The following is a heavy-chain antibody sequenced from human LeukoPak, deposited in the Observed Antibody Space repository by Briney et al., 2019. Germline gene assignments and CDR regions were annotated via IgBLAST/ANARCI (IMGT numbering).Heavy chain of an antibody. Sequence: PGGSLRLSCAASGFTFSSYAMSWVRQAPGKGLEWVSAISGSGGSTYYADSVKGRFTISRDNSKNTLYLQMNSLRAEDTAVYYCARGGVGATLYFDYWGQGTLVTVSS. CDR1: GFTFSSYA. J-gene: IGHJ4*02. V-gene: IGHV3-23*01. D-gene: IGHD1-26*01. CDR2: ISGSGGST. CDR3: ARGGVGATLYFDY.